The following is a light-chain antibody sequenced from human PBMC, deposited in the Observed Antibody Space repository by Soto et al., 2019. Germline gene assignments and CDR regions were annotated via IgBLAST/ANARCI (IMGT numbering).Light chain of an antibody. CDR1: QSVSSSY. V-gene: IGKV3-20*01. CDR2: GAS. CDR3: QQYGRSRT. J-gene: IGKJ1*01. Sequence: ESVLTQSPGTLSLSPGERATLSCRASQSVSSSYLAWYQQKPGQAPRLLLYGASSRATGIPDRFSGSGSGTDFTLTISRLEPEDFAVYYCQQYGRSRTFGQGTKVEIK.